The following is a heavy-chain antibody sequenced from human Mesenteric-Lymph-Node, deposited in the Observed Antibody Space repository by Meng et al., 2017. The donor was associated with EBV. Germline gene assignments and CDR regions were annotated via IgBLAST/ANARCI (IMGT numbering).Heavy chain of an antibody. CDR3: ARDVWYFDS. CDR2: IYYSGNT. D-gene: IGHD5/OR15-5a*01. CDR1: GDSISGAGSH. Sequence: EQVQALVNPPPPFPLPGTASGDSISGAGSHRGWMRQPPGKGLEGIEYIYYSGNTYYNPSLRSRVTISIDTSRNQFFLNLSSVTAADTAVYYCARDVWYFDSWGQGTLVTVSS. J-gene: IGHJ4*02. V-gene: IGHV4-30-4*01.